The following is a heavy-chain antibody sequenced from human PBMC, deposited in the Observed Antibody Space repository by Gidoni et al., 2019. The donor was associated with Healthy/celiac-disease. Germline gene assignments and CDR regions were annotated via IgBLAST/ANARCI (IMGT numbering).Heavy chain of an antibody. CDR3: ARVMVPAADYYFDY. CDR2: ISYDGSNK. J-gene: IGHJ4*02. CDR1: GFPFSSYA. Sequence: QVQLVESGGGVVQPGRSLRLSCSAPGFPFSSYAMHWVRQAPGKGLEWVAVISYDGSNKYYADSVKGRFTISRDNSKNTLYLQMNSLRAEDTAVYYCARVMVPAADYYFDYWGQGTLVTVSS. D-gene: IGHD2-2*01. V-gene: IGHV3-30-3*01.